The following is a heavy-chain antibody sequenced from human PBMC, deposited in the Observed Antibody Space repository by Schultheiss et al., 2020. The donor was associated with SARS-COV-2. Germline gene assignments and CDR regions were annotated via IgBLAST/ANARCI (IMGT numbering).Heavy chain of an antibody. CDR3: AREGYSSGRCGIFDK. J-gene: IGHJ4*02. Sequence: GESLKISCAAPGFTFISYGIHWVRQAPGKGLEWVALIWYDGSNKYYSDSVRGRFTISRDNSKNTVDLEMNSLRAEDMAVYYCAREGYSSGRCGIFDKWGQGTLVTVSS. CDR1: GFTFISYG. V-gene: IGHV3-33*01. CDR2: IWYDGSNK. D-gene: IGHD2-15*01.